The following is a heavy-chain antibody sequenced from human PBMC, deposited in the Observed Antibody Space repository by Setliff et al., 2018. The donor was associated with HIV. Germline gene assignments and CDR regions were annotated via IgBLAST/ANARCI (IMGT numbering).Heavy chain of an antibody. J-gene: IGHJ3*02. V-gene: IGHV4-39*07. D-gene: IGHD1-20*01. Sequence: LSLTCTVSGGSISSSSYYWGWIRQPPGKGLEWIGSIYYSGSTYYNPSLKSRVTILVDTSKKQLSLKMSSATAADTAVYYCASLYNWNPRGGVGGAFDIWGQGTMVTVSS. CDR2: IYYSGST. CDR3: ASLYNWNPRGGVGGAFDI. CDR1: GGSISSSSYY.